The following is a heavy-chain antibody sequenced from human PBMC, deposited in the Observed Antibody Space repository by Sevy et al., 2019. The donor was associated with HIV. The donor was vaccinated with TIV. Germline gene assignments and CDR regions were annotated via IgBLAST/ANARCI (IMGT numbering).Heavy chain of an antibody. D-gene: IGHD2-2*01. CDR3: ASTWDCSSTSCPWTWFDP. J-gene: IGHJ5*02. CDR2: IIPIFGTA. CDR1: GGTFSSYA. Sequence: ASVKVSCKASGGTFSSYAISWVRQAPGQGLEWMGGIIPIFGTANYAQKFQGRVTITADESTSTAYMELSSLRSEDTAVYYCASTWDCSSTSCPWTWFDPWGQRTLVTVSS. V-gene: IGHV1-69*13.